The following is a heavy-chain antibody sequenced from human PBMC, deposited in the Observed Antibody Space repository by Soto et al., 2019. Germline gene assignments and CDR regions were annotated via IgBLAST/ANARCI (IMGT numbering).Heavy chain of an antibody. V-gene: IGHV1-18*01. CDR1: GFTFTNYG. CDR3: AAATSIAIGGRD. J-gene: IGHJ4*02. CDR2: SSALNGFT. Sequence: QLQLVQSGSEVKKPGASVKVSCKTSGFTFTNYGFTWVRQAPGKGLEWMGWSSALNGFTNYAQDFQGRVTLTTDSSTTTAYLELRGLRSDDTDFYYYAAATSIAIGGRDWGQGTLVSVAS. D-gene: IGHD6-6*01.